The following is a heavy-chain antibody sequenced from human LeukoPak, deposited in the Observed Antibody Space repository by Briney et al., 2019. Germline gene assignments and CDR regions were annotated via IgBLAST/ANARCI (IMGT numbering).Heavy chain of an antibody. Sequence: TGGSLRLSCAASGFTVSDNYVSWVRQAPGKGLEWVSVIYSGGSTYYADSVKGRFTISRDNSKNTLYLQMNSLRAEDTAVYYCAKYGTDIVVVVAATRCYLDYWGQGTPVTVSS. V-gene: IGHV3-66*01. D-gene: IGHD2-15*01. J-gene: IGHJ4*02. CDR1: GFTVSDNY. CDR2: IYSGGST. CDR3: AKYGTDIVVVVAATRCYLDY.